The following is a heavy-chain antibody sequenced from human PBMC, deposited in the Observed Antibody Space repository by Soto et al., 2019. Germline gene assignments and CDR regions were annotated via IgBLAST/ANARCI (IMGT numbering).Heavy chain of an antibody. CDR3: ARDLGDCRSGTVYREWFDP. Sequence: QVQLVQSGAEVKKPGASVKVSCKASGYTFTTHGISWVRQVPGQGLEWMGWVRGDNGHTNYAQSLQGRVTMTTDTSTNTAYMELRSLRSDDTAVYYCARDLGDCRSGTVYREWFDPWGQGTLVTVSS. CDR1: GYTFTTHG. V-gene: IGHV1-18*01. J-gene: IGHJ5*02. D-gene: IGHD2-2*01. CDR2: VRGDNGHT.